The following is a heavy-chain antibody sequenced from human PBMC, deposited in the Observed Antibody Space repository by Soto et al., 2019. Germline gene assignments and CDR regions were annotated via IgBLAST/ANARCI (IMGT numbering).Heavy chain of an antibody. CDR1: GDSVSTNSAT. CDR2: TYYRSKWFN. Sequence: PSQTLSLTCAISGDSVSTNSATWDWIRQSPSRGLEWLGRTYYRSKWFNDYAVSVKGRISINPDTSNNQFSLQLNSVTPEDTAVYYCARDYYLERPPHFDYWGQGTLVTVSS. D-gene: IGHD1-1*01. V-gene: IGHV6-1*01. J-gene: IGHJ4*02. CDR3: ARDYYLERPPHFDY.